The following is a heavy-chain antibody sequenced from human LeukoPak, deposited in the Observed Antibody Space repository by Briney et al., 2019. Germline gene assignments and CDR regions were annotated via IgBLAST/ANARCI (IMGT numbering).Heavy chain of an antibody. CDR2: ISDRDHNT. CDR1: GFTFSSYA. V-gene: IGHV3-23*01. D-gene: IGHD6-13*01. J-gene: IGHJ4*02. Sequence: GGSLRLSCAASGFTFSSYAMTWVRQAPGKGPEWVSSISDRDHNTYYADSVKGRFTISRDSSKNTPYLQMNSLRAEDTAVYYCAKVGQQLVSHFDYWGQGTLVTVSS. CDR3: AKVGQQLVSHFDY.